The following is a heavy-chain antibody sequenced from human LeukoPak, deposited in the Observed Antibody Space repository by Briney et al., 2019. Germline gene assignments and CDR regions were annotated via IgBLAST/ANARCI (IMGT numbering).Heavy chain of an antibody. CDR3: GALKTGTTNRYYYYYGMDV. CDR1: GLTVSYNY. J-gene: IGHJ6*02. Sequence: GGSLRLSCAASGLTVSYNYMSWVRQAPGKGLEWVSGISGSGGSTYYEDSVKGRFTISRDNSKNTLYLQMNSLRAEDTAVYYCGALKTGTTNRYYYYYGMDVWGQGTTVTVSS. D-gene: IGHD1-7*01. V-gene: IGHV3-23*01. CDR2: ISGSGGST.